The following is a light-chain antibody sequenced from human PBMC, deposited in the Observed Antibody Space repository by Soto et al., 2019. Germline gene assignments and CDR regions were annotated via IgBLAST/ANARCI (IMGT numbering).Light chain of an antibody. Sequence: DVVMTQSPLSLPVTLGQPASISCRSSQSLVYSDGNAYLNWFQQRPGQSPRRLIYKASNRDSGVPDRFSGSGSGTDFTLQINRVEAEAVGIYYCMQGTHWPPTFGRGTRVEIK. CDR3: MQGTHWPPT. V-gene: IGKV2-30*01. CDR1: QSLVYSDGNAY. CDR2: KAS. J-gene: IGKJ1*01.